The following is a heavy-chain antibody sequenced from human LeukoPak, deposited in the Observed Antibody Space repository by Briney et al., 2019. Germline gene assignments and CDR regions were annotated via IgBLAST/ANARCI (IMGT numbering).Heavy chain of an antibody. CDR2: IYSGGTT. CDR3: AKDTVPFDYYYDSSGPFDY. Sequence: GGSLRLSCAVSGFTLSTNHMTWVRQAPGKGLEWVSVIYSGGTTHYADSVKGRFTISRDNSKNTLYLQMNSLRAEDTAVYYCAKDTVPFDYYYDSSGPFDYWGQGTLVTVSS. V-gene: IGHV3-53*01. CDR1: GFTLSTNH. D-gene: IGHD3-22*01. J-gene: IGHJ4*02.